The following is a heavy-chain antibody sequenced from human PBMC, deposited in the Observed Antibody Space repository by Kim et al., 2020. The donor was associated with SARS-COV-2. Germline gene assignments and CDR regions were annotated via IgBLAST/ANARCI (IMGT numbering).Heavy chain of an antibody. CDR1: GGSFSGYY. D-gene: IGHD2-21*01. V-gene: IGHV4-34*01. CDR3: ANVSTGHIVVVIAPFYYYYMDV. CDR2: INHSGST. J-gene: IGHJ6*03. Sequence: SETLSLTCAVYGGSFSGYYWSWIRQPPGKGLEWIGEINHSGSTNYNPSLKSRVTISVDTSKNQFSLKLSSVTAADTAVYYCANVSTGHIVVVIAPFYYYYMDVWGKGTTVTVSS.